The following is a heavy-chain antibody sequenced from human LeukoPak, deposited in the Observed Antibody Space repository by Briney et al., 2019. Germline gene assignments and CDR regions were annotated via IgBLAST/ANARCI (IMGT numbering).Heavy chain of an antibody. CDR3: ARGEGYSSSFQLDY. D-gene: IGHD6-6*01. V-gene: IGHV3-53*01. J-gene: IGHJ4*02. CDR1: GFTVSSNY. CDR2: IYSGGST. Sequence: GGSLRLSCAASGFTVSSNYMSWVHQAPGKGLEWVSVIYSGGSTYYADSVKGRFTISRDNSKNTLYLQMNSLRAEDTAVYYCARGEGYSSSFQLDYWGQGTLVTVSS.